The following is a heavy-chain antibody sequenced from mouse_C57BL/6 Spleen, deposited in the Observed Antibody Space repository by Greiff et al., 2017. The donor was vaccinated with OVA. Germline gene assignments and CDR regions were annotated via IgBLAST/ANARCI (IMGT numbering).Heavy chain of an antibody. CDR3: AREDYGSSYYYYAMDY. V-gene: IGHV1-64*01. CDR1: GYTFPSYW. CDR2: IHPNSGST. D-gene: IGHD1-1*01. J-gene: IGHJ4*01. Sequence: VQLQQPGAELVKPGASVKLSCQASGYTFPSYWMHWVKQRPGQGLEWIGMIHPNSGSTNYNEKFKSKATLTVDKSSSTAYMQLSSLTSEDSAVYYCAREDYGSSYYYYAMDYWGQGTSVTVSS.